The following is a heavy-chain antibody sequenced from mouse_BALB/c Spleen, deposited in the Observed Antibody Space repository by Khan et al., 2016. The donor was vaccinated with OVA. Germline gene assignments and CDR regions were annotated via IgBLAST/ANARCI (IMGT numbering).Heavy chain of an antibody. CDR2: IYPGNSDT. Sequence: VQLQQSGTVLARPGASVKMSCKASGYTFTSYWMHWVKQRPGQGLEWIGAIYPGNSDTRYNEKFKGKAKLTAVTSTSTAYMELSSLTNEDSAVYYCTRRNWDVALFVYWGQGTLVTVSA. CDR3: TRRNWDVALFVY. V-gene: IGHV1-5*01. J-gene: IGHJ3*01. CDR1: GYTFTSYW. D-gene: IGHD4-1*01.